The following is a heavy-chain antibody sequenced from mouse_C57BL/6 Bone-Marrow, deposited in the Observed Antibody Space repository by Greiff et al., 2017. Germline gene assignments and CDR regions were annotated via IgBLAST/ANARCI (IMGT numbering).Heavy chain of an antibody. CDR2: LNSDGGST. J-gene: IGHJ1*03. CDR1: EYEFPSHD. CDR3: ARLSYDYEYFDV. Sequence: EVKLVESGGGLVQPGESLKLSCESNEYEFPSHDMSWVRKTPEKMLELVAALNSDGGSTSYPDTMERRFIISRDNPKKTLYLQMSSLRSEDTALYYCARLSYDYEYFDVWGTGTTVTVSS. D-gene: IGHD2-4*01. V-gene: IGHV5-2*03.